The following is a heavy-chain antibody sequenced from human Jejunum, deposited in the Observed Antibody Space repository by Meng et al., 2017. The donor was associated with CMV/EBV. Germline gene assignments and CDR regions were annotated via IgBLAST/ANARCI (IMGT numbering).Heavy chain of an antibody. CDR1: GFTFGDYY. D-gene: IGHD2-2*02. J-gene: IGHJ4*02. Sequence: SCAASGFTFGDYYINWIRQAPGKGLEWISYISSRGTTAYYADSVKGRFTVSRDNANKSLYLQMNSLRAEDTAVYFCARSGYTNTFDYWGQGTLVTVSS. CDR2: ISSRGTTA. CDR3: ARSGYTNTFDY. V-gene: IGHV3-11*04.